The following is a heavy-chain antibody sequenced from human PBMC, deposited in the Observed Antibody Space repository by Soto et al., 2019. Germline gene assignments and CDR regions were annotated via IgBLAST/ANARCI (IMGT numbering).Heavy chain of an antibody. CDR3: AKGNSSGYRVSLDS. V-gene: IGHV4-59*11. CDR2: IYYSGST. D-gene: IGHD3-22*01. CDR1: GGSIGSHY. Sequence: PSETLPLTCTVSGGSIGSHYWCWIRQHPGKGLEWIGYIYYSGSTNYNPSLKSRVTISVDTSKNQFSLKLSSVTAADTAVYYCAKGNSSGYRVSLDSWGHGTLVTVSS. J-gene: IGHJ5*01.